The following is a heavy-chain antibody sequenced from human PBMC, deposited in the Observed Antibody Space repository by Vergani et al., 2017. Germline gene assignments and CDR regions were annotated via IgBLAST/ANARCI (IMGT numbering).Heavy chain of an antibody. CDR2: INHSGST. Sequence: QVQLQQWGAGLLKPSETLSLTCAVYGGSFSGYYWSWIRQPPGKGLEWIGEINHSGSTNYNPSLKSRVTISVDTSKNQFSLKLSSVTAADTAVYYCARNGYYDTLGGPGFDLWGRGTLVTVSS. CDR3: ARNGYYDTLGGPGFDL. D-gene: IGHD3-22*01. V-gene: IGHV4-34*01. J-gene: IGHJ2*01. CDR1: GGSFSGYY.